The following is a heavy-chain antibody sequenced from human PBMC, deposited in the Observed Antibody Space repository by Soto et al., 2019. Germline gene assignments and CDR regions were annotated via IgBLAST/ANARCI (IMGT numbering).Heavy chain of an antibody. CDR1: GFTFSRYG. Sequence: VGSLRLSCVGSGFTFSRYGMHWLCQAPGEGLEWMAVIVNDGSDRDYAASVAGRFTISRDNSKNTLYLQMDNLGVDDTAMYYCARDDDYEANGLDYWGQGTLVTVSS. V-gene: IGHV3-33*01. J-gene: IGHJ4*02. CDR3: ARDDDYEANGLDY. D-gene: IGHD4-17*01. CDR2: IVNDGSDR.